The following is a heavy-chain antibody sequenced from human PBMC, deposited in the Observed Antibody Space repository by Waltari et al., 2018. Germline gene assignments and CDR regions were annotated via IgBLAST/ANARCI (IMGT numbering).Heavy chain of an antibody. CDR1: GGSINTTRPY. CDR3: ATYIGASIGTAAFDV. V-gene: IGHV4-39*01. J-gene: IGHJ3*01. CDR2: ISYNGAT. D-gene: IGHD5-12*01. Sequence: QLQLQESGPGLVKPSETLSLTCSVSGGSINTTRPYWGWIRQPPGQGLEWIGTISYNGATYTSPSLESRLTMSRDTSKNQLSLTLGSVTAADTSVYFCATYIGASIGTAAFDVWGQGTMVTVSS.